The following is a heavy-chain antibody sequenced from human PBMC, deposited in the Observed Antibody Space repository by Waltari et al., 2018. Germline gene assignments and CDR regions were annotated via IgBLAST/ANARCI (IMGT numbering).Heavy chain of an antibody. CDR2: VDADGART. Sequence: EVQMVESGGGLVQPGGSLRLSCEASGFPLGNFGVYWIRQRPGKGLMSVSGVDADGARTRYADSVRGRFTSSRDNANNAVYLQMTSLRDEDTALYYCARDWRNLGMDVWGQGTTVTVSS. J-gene: IGHJ6*02. CDR3: ARDWRNLGMDV. D-gene: IGHD3-3*01. V-gene: IGHV3-74*01. CDR1: GFPLGNFG.